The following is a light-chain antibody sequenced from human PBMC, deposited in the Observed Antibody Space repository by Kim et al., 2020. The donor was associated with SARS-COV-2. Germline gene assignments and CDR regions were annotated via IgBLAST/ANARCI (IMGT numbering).Light chain of an antibody. CDR2: QES. CDR3: QAWDRSTYV. CDR1: TLGDKY. V-gene: IGLV3-1*01. Sequence: VPPRQTASITCSGDTLGDKYAYWYKQKPGQSPVLVIYQESKRPSGIPERFSGSNSGNTATLTISGTQAMDEADYYCQAWDRSTYVFGTGTKVTVL. J-gene: IGLJ1*01.